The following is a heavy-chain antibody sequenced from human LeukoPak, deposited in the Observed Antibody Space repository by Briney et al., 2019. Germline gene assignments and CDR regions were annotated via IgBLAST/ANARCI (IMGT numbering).Heavy chain of an antibody. CDR1: GGSISSRNDY. CDR3: TEGRSDYFDF. CDR2: IYYSGST. J-gene: IGHJ4*02. Sequence: SETYSLTCTVSGGSISSRNDYWGWIRQPPGKGLEWIGSIYYSGSTYYNPSLKSRVTISVDTSKNQFSLKLSSVTAADTAVYYCTEGRSDYFDFWGQGTLVTVSS. V-gene: IGHV4-39*01.